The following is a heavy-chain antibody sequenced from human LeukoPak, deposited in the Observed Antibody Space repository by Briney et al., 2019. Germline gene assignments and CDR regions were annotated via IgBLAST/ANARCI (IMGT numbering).Heavy chain of an antibody. CDR2: ISGSGGST. CDR1: GFTFSSYA. Sequence: GGSLRLSCAASGFTFSSYAMSWVRQAPGKGLEWVSAISGSGGSTYYADSVKGRFTISRDNSKNTLYLQMNSLRAEYTAVYYCAKLVVVTAIRVGYYFDYWGQGTLVTVSS. J-gene: IGHJ4*02. V-gene: IGHV3-23*01. D-gene: IGHD2-21*02. CDR3: AKLVVVTAIRVGYYFDY.